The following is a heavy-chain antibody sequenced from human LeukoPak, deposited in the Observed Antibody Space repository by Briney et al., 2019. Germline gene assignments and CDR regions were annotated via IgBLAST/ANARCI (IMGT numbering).Heavy chain of an antibody. Sequence: GGSLRLSCAASGFTFDDYAMHWVRQAPGKGLEWVSGISWNSGSIGYADSVKGRFTISRDNAKNSLYLQMNSLRAEDTALYYCAALAYCGGDCYPSFDYWGQGTLVTVSS. CDR1: GFTFDDYA. CDR3: AALAYCGGDCYPSFDY. D-gene: IGHD2-21*02. J-gene: IGHJ4*02. CDR2: ISWNSGSI. V-gene: IGHV3-9*01.